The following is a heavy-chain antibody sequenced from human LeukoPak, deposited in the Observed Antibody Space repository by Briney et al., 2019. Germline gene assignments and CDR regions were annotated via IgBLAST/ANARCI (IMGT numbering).Heavy chain of an antibody. CDR2: IYYSGST. CDR3: ARRSRMTTIDAFDI. CDR1: GGSISSYY. J-gene: IGHJ3*02. D-gene: IGHD5-24*01. V-gene: IGHV4-59*08. Sequence: SETLSLTCTVSGGSISSYYWSWIRQPPGKGLEWIGYIYYSGSTNYNPSLKSRVTISVDTSKNQFFLKLSSVTAADTAVYYCARRSRMTTIDAFDIWGQGSMVTVSS.